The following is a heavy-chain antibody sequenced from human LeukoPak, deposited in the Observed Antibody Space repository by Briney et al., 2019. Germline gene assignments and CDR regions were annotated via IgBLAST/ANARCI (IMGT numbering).Heavy chain of an antibody. CDR2: ISYDGSKK. J-gene: IGHJ4*02. V-gene: IGHV3-30*04. CDR3: AGGTAAAGEY. Sequence: GRSLRLTCAASGFTFNSYAIHWVRQAPGKGLEWVAVISYDGSKKFYAHSVKGRFTISRDNSKNTLYLHMNSLRAEDTAVYYCAGGTAAAGEYWGQGTPVTVSS. D-gene: IGHD6-13*01. CDR1: GFTFNSYA.